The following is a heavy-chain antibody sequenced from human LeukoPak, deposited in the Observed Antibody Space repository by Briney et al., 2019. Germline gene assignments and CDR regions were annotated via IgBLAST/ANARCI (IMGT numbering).Heavy chain of an antibody. CDR3: ARGGYSGTYFFDY. D-gene: IGHD1-26*01. J-gene: IGHJ4*02. Sequence: GGSLRLSCAASGFTFSINWMNWVRQAPGKGLEWVANIEQDGSEKYYVDSVKGRFTISRDNAKNSLYLQMNSLRAEDTAVYYCARGGYSGTYFFDYWGQGTLVTVSS. CDR2: IEQDGSEK. CDR1: GFTFSINW. V-gene: IGHV3-7*05.